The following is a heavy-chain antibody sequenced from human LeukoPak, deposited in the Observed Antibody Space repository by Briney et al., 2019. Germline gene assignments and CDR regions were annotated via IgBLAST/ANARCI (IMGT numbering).Heavy chain of an antibody. J-gene: IGHJ4*02. V-gene: IGHV1-8*03. Sequence: ASVKVSCKASGYTFTSYDINWVRQAAGQGLEWMGWMNPNSGNTGYAPKFQGRVTITRNTSISTAYMELSSLRSEDTAVYSCARGPSWTGYSQPYYFDYWGQGTLVTVSS. CDR1: GYTFTSYD. D-gene: IGHD3/OR15-3a*01. CDR2: MNPNSGNT. CDR3: ARGPSWTGYSQPYYFDY.